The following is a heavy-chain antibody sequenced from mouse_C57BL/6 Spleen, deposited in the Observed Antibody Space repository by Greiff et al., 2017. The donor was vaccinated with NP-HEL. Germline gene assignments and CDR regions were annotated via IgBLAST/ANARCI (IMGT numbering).Heavy chain of an antibody. CDR3: ARLDDYSAMDY. Sequence: VQLQQSGPELVKPGASVKISCKASGYTFTDYYMNWVKQSHGKSLEWIGDINPNNGGTSYNQKFKGKATLTVDKSSSTAYMELRSLTSEDSAVYYCARLDDYSAMDYWGQGTSVTVSS. J-gene: IGHJ4*01. CDR2: INPNNGGT. V-gene: IGHV1-26*01. CDR1: GYTFTDYY.